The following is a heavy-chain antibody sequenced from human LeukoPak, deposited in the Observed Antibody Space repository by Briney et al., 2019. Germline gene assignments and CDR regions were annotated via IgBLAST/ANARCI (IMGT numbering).Heavy chain of an antibody. CDR1: GYG. J-gene: IGHJ4*02. Sequence: ASVKVSCKASGYGISWVRQAPGQGLEWMGWISAYNGNTNYAQKLQGRVTMTTDTSTSTAYMELRSLRSDDTAVYYCARDLYSSSQPGGYWGQGTLVTVSS. D-gene: IGHD6-13*01. V-gene: IGHV1-18*01. CDR3: ARDLYSSSQPGGY. CDR2: ISAYNGNT.